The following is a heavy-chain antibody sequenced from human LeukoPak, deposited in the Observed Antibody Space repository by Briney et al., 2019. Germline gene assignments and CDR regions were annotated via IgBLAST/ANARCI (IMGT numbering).Heavy chain of an antibody. CDR1: GGSISSGSYY. CDR2: IYTSGST. D-gene: IGHD6-19*01. CDR3: ARDRKQWLTSDAFDI. Sequence: NPSETLSLTCTVSGGSISSGSYYLSWIRQPAGKGLEWIGRIYTSGSTNYNPSLKSRVTISVDTSKNQFSLKLSSVTAADTAVYYCARDRKQWLTSDAFDIWGQGTMVTVSS. V-gene: IGHV4-61*02. J-gene: IGHJ3*02.